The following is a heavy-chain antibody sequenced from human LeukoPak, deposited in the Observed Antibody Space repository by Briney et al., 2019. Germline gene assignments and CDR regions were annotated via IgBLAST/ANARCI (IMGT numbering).Heavy chain of an antibody. V-gene: IGHV1-2*06. D-gene: IGHD3-3*01. CDR3: AREECDFWSGYSYYFDY. CDR1: GYTFTGYY. J-gene: IGHJ4*02. CDR2: INPNSGGT. Sequence: GASVKVSCKASGYTFTGYYMHWVRQAPGQGLEWMGRINPNSGGTNYAQKFQGRVTMTRDTSISTAYMELSRLRSDDTAVYYCAREECDFWSGYSYYFDYWGQGTLVTVSS.